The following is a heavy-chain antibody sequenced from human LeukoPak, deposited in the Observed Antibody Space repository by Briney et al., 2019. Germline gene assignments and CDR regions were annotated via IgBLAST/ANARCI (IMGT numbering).Heavy chain of an antibody. V-gene: IGHV3-21*01. D-gene: IGHD4-17*01. CDR1: GFTFSSYN. CDR2: ISSSSSYI. CDR3: ARGHYGDYDYFQH. J-gene: IGHJ1*01. Sequence: GGSLRLSWTASGFTFSSYNMNWVRQAPGGGLEWVSSISSSSSYIYYADSVKGRFTISRDNAKNSLYLQMNSLRAEDTAVYYCARGHYGDYDYFQHWGQGTLVTVSS.